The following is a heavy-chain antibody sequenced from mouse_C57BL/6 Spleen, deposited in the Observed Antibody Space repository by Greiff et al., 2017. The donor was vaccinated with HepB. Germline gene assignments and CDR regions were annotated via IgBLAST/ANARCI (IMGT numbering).Heavy chain of an antibody. V-gene: IGHV3-6*01. CDR1: GYSITSGYY. CDR3: ARERSSSVFAY. D-gene: IGHD3-2*02. J-gene: IGHJ3*01. Sequence: EVKLMESGPGLVKPSQSLSLTCSVTGYSITSGYYWNWIRQFPGNKLEWMGYISYDGSNNYNPSLKNRISITRDTSKNQFFLKLNSVTTEDTATYYCARERSSSVFAYWGQGTLVTVSA. CDR2: ISYDGSN.